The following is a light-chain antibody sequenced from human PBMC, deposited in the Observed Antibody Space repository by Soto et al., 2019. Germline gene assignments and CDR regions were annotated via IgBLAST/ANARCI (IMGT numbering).Light chain of an antibody. CDR3: QHRGT. CDR1: QSLSNN. CDR2: GAS. J-gene: IGKJ1*01. V-gene: IGKV3-15*01. Sequence: EMVLTQSPATLSVSPGERATLSCRASQSLSNNLAWYQQKPGQDPRLLIYGASTRATGIPARFSGSGSGTDFTLTISSLQSEDFAVYHCQHRGTFGQGTKVEIK.